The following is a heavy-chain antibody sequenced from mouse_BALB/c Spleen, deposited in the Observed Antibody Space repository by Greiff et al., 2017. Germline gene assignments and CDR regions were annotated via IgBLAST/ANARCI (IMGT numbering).Heavy chain of an antibody. J-gene: IGHJ2*01. CDR1: GYTFTSYW. CDR2: IDPSDSYT. Sequence: QVQLQQPGAELVKPGASVKLSCKASGYTFTSYWMHWVKQRPGQGLEWIGEIDPSDSYTNYNQKFKGKATLTVDKSSSTAYMQLSSLTSEDSAVYYCAREGGLRRAYFDYWGQGTTLTVSS. V-gene: IGHV1-69*02. CDR3: AREGGLRRAYFDY. D-gene: IGHD2-4*01.